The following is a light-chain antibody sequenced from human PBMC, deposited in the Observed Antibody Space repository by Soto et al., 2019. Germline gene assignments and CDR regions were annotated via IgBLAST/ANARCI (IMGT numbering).Light chain of an antibody. CDR3: QQYGTSPMYT. J-gene: IGKJ2*01. CDR2: KAS. CDR1: QSISSW. V-gene: IGKV1-5*03. Sequence: DIQMTQSPSTLSASIGDRVNITCRASQSISSWLAWYQQKPGKAPKVLIYKASNLESGVPSRFSGSGSETEFTLTISSLQPDDFATYYCQQYGTSPMYTFGQGTKLEI.